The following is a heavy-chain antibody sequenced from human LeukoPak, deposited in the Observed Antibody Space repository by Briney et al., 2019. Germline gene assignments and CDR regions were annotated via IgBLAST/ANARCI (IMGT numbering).Heavy chain of an antibody. D-gene: IGHD6-6*01. CDR1: GGSISSGSYY. CDR3: ARDSPYSSSGFDY. V-gene: IGHV4-61*02. CDR2: IYTSGST. Sequence: NPPETLSLTCTVSGGSISSGSYYWSWIRQPAGKGLEWIGRIYTSGSTNYNPSLKSRVTISVDTSKNQFSLKLSSVTAADTAVYYCARDSPYSSSGFDYWGQGTLVTVSS. J-gene: IGHJ4*02.